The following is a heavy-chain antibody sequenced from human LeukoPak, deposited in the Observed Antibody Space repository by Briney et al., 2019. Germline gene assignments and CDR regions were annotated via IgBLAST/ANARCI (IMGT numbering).Heavy chain of an antibody. CDR2: VSWNSGNI. Sequence: GGSLRLSCAASGFIFDDYAMNWVRQAPGKGIEWVSGVSWNSGNIDYADSVKGRFTISRDNSKNTLYLQMNSLRAEDTAVYYCARDTKFWGQGTMVIVSS. V-gene: IGHV3-9*01. CDR1: GFIFDDYA. J-gene: IGHJ3*01. D-gene: IGHD2-8*01. CDR3: ARDTKF.